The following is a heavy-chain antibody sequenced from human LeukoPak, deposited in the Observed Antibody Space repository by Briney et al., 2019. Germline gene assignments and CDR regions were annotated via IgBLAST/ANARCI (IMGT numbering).Heavy chain of an antibody. J-gene: IGHJ4*02. D-gene: IGHD3-22*01. V-gene: IGHV5-51*01. CDR3: ATAYDSSGYKDNFDY. Sequence: GESLKISCKGSGYSFTSYWIGWVRQMPGKGLEWMGIIYPGDSDTRYSPSFQGQVTISADKSISTAYPQWSSLKASDTAMYYCATAYDSSGYKDNFDYWGQGTLVTVSS. CDR1: GYSFTSYW. CDR2: IYPGDSDT.